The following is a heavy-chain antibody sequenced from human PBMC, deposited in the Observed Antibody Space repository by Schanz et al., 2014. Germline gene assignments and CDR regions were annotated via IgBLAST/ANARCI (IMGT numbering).Heavy chain of an antibody. CDR2: ISYSGST. D-gene: IGHD4-17*01. CDR3: ARGRGHGDLPGDI. Sequence: QVQLQESGPGLVKPSQTLSLTCTVSGGSVSSGGDYWSWIRQHPGKGLEWIGFISYSGSTYYNPSLKSRVTISVDTSKNELWLKLSSATAADTAVYYCARGRGHGDLPGDIWGQGTMVTVSS. J-gene: IGHJ3*02. CDR1: GGSVSSGGDY. V-gene: IGHV4-31*03.